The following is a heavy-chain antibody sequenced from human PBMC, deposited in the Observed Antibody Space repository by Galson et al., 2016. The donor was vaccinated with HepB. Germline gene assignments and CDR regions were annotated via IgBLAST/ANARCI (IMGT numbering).Heavy chain of an antibody. D-gene: IGHD6-19*01. V-gene: IGHV3-73*01. CDR2: IRSKTNNYAT. J-gene: IGHJ4*02. Sequence: SLRLSCAASGFTFSGSAMHWVRQASGKGLEWVGRIRSKTNNYATAYAASVKGRFTISRDDSKNTAYLQMNSLKTENTAVYYCTTRGGIAVAVSGYWGQGTLVTVSS. CDR3: TTRGGIAVAVSGY. CDR1: GFTFSGSA.